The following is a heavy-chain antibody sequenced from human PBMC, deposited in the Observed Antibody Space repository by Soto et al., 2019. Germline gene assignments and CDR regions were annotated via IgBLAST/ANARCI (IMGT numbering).Heavy chain of an antibody. J-gene: IGHJ4*02. D-gene: IGHD1-7*01. CDR3: ARSGNWNYASDY. CDR2: ISAYNGNT. CDR1: GYTFTSYG. Sequence: ASVKVSCKASGYTFTSYGISWVRQAPGQGLEWMGWISAYNGNTNYAQKIQDRVTMTTDTSTNTAYMEMRSLRSDDTAVYYCARSGNWNYASDYWGQGTLVTVSS. V-gene: IGHV1-18*01.